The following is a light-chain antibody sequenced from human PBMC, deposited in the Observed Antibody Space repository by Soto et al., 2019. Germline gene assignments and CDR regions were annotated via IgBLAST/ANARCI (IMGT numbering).Light chain of an antibody. CDR3: QQHSHSAPWS. CDR1: QNVSGNY. J-gene: IGKJ1*01. Sequence: EMGFTRSFSTMASCVGNRATXSCRXSQNVSGNYLAWYQQKLSQSPRLLIYGPTSSATCIPNMFSGGVSETYFNLTISRMGPEHFAVNYCQQHSHSAPWSFCQGTKV. CDR2: GPT. V-gene: IGKV3-20*01.